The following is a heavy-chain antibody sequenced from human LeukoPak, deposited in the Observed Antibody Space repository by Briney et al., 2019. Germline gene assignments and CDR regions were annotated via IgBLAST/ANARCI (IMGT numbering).Heavy chain of an antibody. CDR3: ARQEFDGSGLNFDY. CDR1: GGSISSYY. J-gene: IGHJ4*02. D-gene: IGHD3-10*01. Sequence: SETLSLTCTVSGGSISSYYWSWIRQPPGKGLEWIGYIYYSGSTNYNPSLKSRVTISVDTSKNQFSLKLSSGTAADTAVYYCARQEFDGSGLNFDYWGQGTLVTVSS. CDR2: IYYSGST. V-gene: IGHV4-59*08.